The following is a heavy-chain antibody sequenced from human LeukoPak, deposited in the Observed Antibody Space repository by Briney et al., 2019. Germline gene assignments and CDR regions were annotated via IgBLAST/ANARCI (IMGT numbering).Heavy chain of an antibody. CDR1: GYTLTELS. CDR2: FDPEDGET. CDR3: ASHQRAYGDYPHYGMDV. J-gene: IGHJ6*02. V-gene: IGHV1-24*01. D-gene: IGHD4-17*01. Sequence: ASVKVSCKVSGYTLTELSMHWVRQAPGKGLEWMGGFDPEDGETIYAQKFQGRVTMTEDTSTDTAYVELSSLRSEDTAVYYCASHQRAYGDYPHYGMDVWGQGTTVTVSS.